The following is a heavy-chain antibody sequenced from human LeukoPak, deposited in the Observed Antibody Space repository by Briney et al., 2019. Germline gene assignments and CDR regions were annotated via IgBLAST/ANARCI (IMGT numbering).Heavy chain of an antibody. V-gene: IGHV3-7*01. Sequence: GGSLRLSCAASEFTFSYYWMSWVRQAPGKGLEWVANIRQDGSEKYYVDSVKGRFTIFRDNAKNSLYLQMNSLRAEDTAVYYCARDAPQVDYWGQGTLVTVSS. J-gene: IGHJ4*02. CDR2: IRQDGSEK. CDR3: ARDAPQVDY. CDR1: EFTFSYYW.